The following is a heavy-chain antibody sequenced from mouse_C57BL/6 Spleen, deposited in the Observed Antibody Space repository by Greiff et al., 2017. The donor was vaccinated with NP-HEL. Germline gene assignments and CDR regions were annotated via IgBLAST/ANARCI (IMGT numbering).Heavy chain of an antibody. D-gene: IGHD2-4*01. CDR3: ARSLLYYDYGGYYAMDY. V-gene: IGHV2-9-1*01. CDR1: GFSLTSYA. CDR2: IWTGGGT. Sequence: QVQLKESGPGLVAPSQSLSITCTVSGFSLTSYAISWVRQPPGKGLEWLGVIWTGGGTNYNSALKSRLSISKDNSKSQVFLKMNSLQTDDTARYYCARSLLYYDYGGYYAMDYWGQGTSVTVSS. J-gene: IGHJ4*01.